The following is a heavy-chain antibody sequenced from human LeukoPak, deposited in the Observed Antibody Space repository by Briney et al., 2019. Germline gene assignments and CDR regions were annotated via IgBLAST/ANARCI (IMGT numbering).Heavy chain of an antibody. D-gene: IGHD7-27*01. Sequence: SETLSLTCAVYGESFSGYYWSWIRQPPGKGLEWIGEINHSGSASYNPSPKSRVIMSADTSKNQFSLRLRSVTAADTAVYYCAGQGNRHWGFLDNWSQGMLVTVSS. J-gene: IGHJ4*02. V-gene: IGHV4-34*01. CDR3: AGQGNRHWGFLDN. CDR2: INHSGSA. CDR1: GESFSGYY.